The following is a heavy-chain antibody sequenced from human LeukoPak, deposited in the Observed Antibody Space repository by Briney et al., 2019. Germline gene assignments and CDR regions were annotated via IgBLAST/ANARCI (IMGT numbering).Heavy chain of an antibody. CDR2: INHSGST. Sequence: PSETLSLTSAVYGGSFSGYYWSWIRQPPGKGLEWIGEINHSGSTNYNPSLKSRVTISVDTSKNQFSLKLSSVTAADTAVYYCARAAGYYDFWSGYYNWFDPWGQGTLVTVSS. J-gene: IGHJ5*02. V-gene: IGHV4-34*01. CDR3: ARAAGYYDFWSGYYNWFDP. CDR1: GGSFSGYY. D-gene: IGHD3-3*01.